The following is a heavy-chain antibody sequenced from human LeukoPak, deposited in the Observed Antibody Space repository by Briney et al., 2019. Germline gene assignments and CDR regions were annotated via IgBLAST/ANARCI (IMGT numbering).Heavy chain of an antibody. Sequence: SETLSLTCTVSGGSISDYYWSWVRQPPGKGLEWIGYIYYSGSTYYNPSLKSRVTISVDTSKNQFSLKLSSVTAADTAVYYCARGSSSGQRYFDYWGQGTLVTVSS. CDR1: GGSISDYY. CDR3: ARGSSSGQRYFDY. V-gene: IGHV4-30-4*08. D-gene: IGHD6-6*01. J-gene: IGHJ4*02. CDR2: IYYSGST.